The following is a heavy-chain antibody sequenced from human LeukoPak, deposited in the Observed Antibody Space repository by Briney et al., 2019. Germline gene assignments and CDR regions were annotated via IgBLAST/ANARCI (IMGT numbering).Heavy chain of an antibody. D-gene: IGHD6-13*01. J-gene: IGHJ1*01. CDR2: IYYSGST. CDR3: ARHEAAAERGRREVDEYFQH. CDR1: GGSISSSSYY. Sequence: SETLSLTCTVSGGSISSSSYYWGWIRQPPGKGLEWIGSIYYSGSTYYNPSLKSRVTISVDTSKNQFSLKLSSVTAADTAVYYCARHEAAAERGRREVDEYFQHWGQGTLVTVSS. V-gene: IGHV4-39*01.